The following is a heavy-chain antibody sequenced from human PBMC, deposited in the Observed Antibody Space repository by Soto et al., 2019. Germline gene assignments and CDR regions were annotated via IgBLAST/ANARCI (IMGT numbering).Heavy chain of an antibody. CDR1: GGSISSYY. CDR2: IYYSGST. V-gene: IGHV4-59*01. J-gene: IGHJ6*03. D-gene: IGHD3-3*01. CDR3: ARLPYYDFWSGYLDYYYYMDV. Sequence: SETLSLTCTVSGGSISSYYWSWIRQPPGKGLEWIGYIYYSGSTNYNPSLKSRVTISVDTSKNQFSLKLSSVTAADTAVYYCARLPYYDFWSGYLDYYYYMDVWGKGTTVTVSS.